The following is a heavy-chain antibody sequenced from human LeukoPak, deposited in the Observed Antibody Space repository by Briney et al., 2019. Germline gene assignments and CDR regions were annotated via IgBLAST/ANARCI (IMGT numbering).Heavy chain of an antibody. CDR2: VYYSGST. CDR3: ARPRRYYGDYVDF. V-gene: IGHV4-39*01. D-gene: IGHD4-17*01. CDR1: GGSISSSIYY. Sequence: SETLSLTCTVSGGSISSSIYYWGWIRQPPGKGLEWIGSVYYSGSTYYNPSLKSRGAISVDTSKSQFSLKLSSVTAADTAVYYCARPRRYYGDYVDFWGQGTLVTVSS. J-gene: IGHJ4*02.